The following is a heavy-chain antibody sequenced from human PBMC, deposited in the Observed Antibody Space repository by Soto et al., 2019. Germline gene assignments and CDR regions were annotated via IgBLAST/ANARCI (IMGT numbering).Heavy chain of an antibody. J-gene: IGHJ6*02. D-gene: IGHD6-13*01. CDR3: ARLQRGSSSWYYYYYGMDV. CDR1: GGSISSSSYY. V-gene: IGHV4-39*01. Sequence: SETLSLTCTVSGGSISSSSYYWGWIRQPPGKGLEWIGSIYYSGSTYYNPSLKSRVTISVDTSKNQFSLKLSSVTAADTAVYYCARLQRGSSSWYYYYYGMDVWGQGTTVTVSS. CDR2: IYYSGST.